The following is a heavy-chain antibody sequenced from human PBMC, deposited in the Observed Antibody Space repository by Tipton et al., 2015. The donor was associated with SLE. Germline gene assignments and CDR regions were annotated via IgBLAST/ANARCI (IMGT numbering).Heavy chain of an antibody. V-gene: IGHV4-38-2*01. CDR3: ARGPLPYGSGSYFDD. CDR1: GFIFSDYS. J-gene: IGHJ4*02. Sequence: LRLSCAASGFIFSDYSMNWVRQAPGKGLEWIGYIYHGGSTYYNPSLRSRVTISLDRSKNQFSLRLSSVTAADTAVYYCARGPLPYGSGSYFDDWGQGTLVTVSS. CDR2: IYHGGST. D-gene: IGHD3-10*01.